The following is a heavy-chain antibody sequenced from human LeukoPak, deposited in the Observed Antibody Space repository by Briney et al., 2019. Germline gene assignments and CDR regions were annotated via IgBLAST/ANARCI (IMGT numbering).Heavy chain of an antibody. D-gene: IGHD4-17*01. V-gene: IGHV4-61*02. Sequence: SETLSLTCTVSGGSISSTNYYWSWIRQPAGKGLGWIGRIYTSGSTSYNLSLKSRVTISVDTSKNQFSLNLSSVTAADTAVYYCAREVGGDYGDYWGQGTLVTVSS. CDR3: AREVGGDYGDY. J-gene: IGHJ4*02. CDR1: GGSISSTNYY. CDR2: IYTSGST.